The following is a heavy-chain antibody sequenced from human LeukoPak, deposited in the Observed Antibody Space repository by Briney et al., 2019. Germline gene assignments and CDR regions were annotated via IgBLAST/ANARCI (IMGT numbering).Heavy chain of an antibody. Sequence: GGSLRLSCAASGFTLSSYWMSWVRQAPGKGLEWVANIKQDGSDKYYVDSVKGRFTISRDNAKHSLYLQMNSLRAEDTAVYCCAGDPYDSSWGLCYFDYWGQGNLVTVSS. V-gene: IGHV3-7*04. CDR2: IKQDGSDK. CDR1: GFTLSSYW. CDR3: AGDPYDSSWGLCYFDY. J-gene: IGHJ4*02. D-gene: IGHD3-22*01.